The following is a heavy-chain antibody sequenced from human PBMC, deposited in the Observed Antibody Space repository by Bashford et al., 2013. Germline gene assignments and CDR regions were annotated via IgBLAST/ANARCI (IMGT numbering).Heavy chain of an antibody. CDR3: ATAPKSLYAFYNDGPTDY. V-gene: IGHV3-23*01. Sequence: VRQAPGKGLEWVSSIGDNGINTYYADSLKGRFTISRDNAKNTLYLQIDFLRVDDTALYYCATAPKSLYAFYNDGPTDYWGQGTLVTVSS. J-gene: IGHJ4*02. D-gene: IGHD3-16*01. CDR2: IGDNGINT.